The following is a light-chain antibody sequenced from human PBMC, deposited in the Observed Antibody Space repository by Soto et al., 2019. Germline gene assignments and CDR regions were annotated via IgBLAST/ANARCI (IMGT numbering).Light chain of an antibody. CDR2: EVT. CDR3: ASYGGSNNFV. V-gene: IGLV2-8*01. J-gene: IGLJ1*01. CDR1: SSDVGGYSF. Sequence: QSALTQPPSASGSPGQSVTISCTGTSSDVGGYSFVSWYQHHPGKAPKLMIYEVTKRPSGVPDRFSGSKSGNTASLTVSGPQADDEADYYCASYGGSNNFVFGTGTKLTVL.